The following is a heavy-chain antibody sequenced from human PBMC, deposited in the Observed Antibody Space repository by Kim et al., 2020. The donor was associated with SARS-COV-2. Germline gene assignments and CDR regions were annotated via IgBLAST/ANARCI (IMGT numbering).Heavy chain of an antibody. CDR3: AREIAVNWFDP. D-gene: IGHD6-19*01. CDR2: I. V-gene: IGHV3-21*01. J-gene: IGHJ5*02. Sequence: IYYADSVKGRFTISRDNAKNSLYLQMNSLRAEDTAVYYCAREIAVNWFDPWGQGTLVTVSS.